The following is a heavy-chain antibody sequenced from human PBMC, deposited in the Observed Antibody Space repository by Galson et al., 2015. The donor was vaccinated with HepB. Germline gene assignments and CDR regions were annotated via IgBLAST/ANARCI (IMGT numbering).Heavy chain of an antibody. CDR2: ISYDGSNK. V-gene: IGHV3-30*03. D-gene: IGHD2-15*01. J-gene: IGHJ3*02. CDR3: ARELVVVVAGDAFDI. Sequence: SLRLSCAASGFTFSSYGMHWVRQAPGKGLEWVAVISYDGSNKYYADSVKGRFTISRDNSKNTLYLQMNSLRAEDMAVYYCARELVVVVAGDAFDIWGQGTMVTVSS. CDR1: GFTFSSYG.